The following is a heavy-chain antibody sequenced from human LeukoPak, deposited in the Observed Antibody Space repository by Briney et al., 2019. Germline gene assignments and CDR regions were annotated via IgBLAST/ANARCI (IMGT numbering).Heavy chain of an antibody. V-gene: IGHV3-21*04. CDR3: ARETAIDY. D-gene: IGHD5-18*01. CDR2: ISSSSSYI. Sequence: GGSLRLSCAASGFTFSSYWMSWVRQAPGKGLEWVSSISSSSSYIYYADSVKGRFTISRDNSKNTLYMQMNSLRAEDTAVYYCARETAIDYWGQGTLVTVSS. CDR1: GFTFSSYW. J-gene: IGHJ4*02.